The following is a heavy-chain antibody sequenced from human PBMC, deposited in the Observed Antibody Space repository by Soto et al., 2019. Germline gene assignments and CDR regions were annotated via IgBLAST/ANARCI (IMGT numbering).Heavy chain of an antibody. CDR3: SRRLEV. Sequence: EVQVVESGGGLVQPGGSLRLSCAASGFTFSSSWMDWVRQTPGKGLEWLANIWHDGGEKYYVDSVKGRFTISRDNAKNSLYLQMTSLRVEDTAVYFCSRRLEVWGQGTTVTVSS. V-gene: IGHV3-7*05. J-gene: IGHJ6*02. CDR1: GFTFSSSW. CDR2: IWHDGGEK.